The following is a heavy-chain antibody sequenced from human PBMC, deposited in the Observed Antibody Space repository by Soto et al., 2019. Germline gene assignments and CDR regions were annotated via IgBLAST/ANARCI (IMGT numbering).Heavy chain of an antibody. CDR1: GGSFSGYY. Sequence: ASETLSLTCAVYGGSFSGYYWSWIRQPPGKGLEWIGEINHSGSTNYNPSLKSRVTISVDTSKNQFSLKLSSVTAADTAVYYCARIRFLEWLLYRLGHYYGMDVWGQGTTVTVSS. CDR3: ARIRFLEWLLYRLGHYYGMDV. V-gene: IGHV4-34*01. J-gene: IGHJ6*02. D-gene: IGHD3-3*01. CDR2: INHSGST.